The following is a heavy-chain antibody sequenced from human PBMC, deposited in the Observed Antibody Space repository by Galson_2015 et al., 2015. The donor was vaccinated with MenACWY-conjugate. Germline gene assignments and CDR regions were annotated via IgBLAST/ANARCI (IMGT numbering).Heavy chain of an antibody. J-gene: IGHJ2*01. D-gene: IGHD1-7*01. CDR2: ISYSGGST. V-gene: IGHV3-23*01. CDR1: GFTFSTYA. Sequence: SLRLSCAASGFTFSTYAMSWVRQVPGKGLEWVSGISYSGGSTHYADSVKGRFTISRDNSENTLYLQMNSLRAEDTAIYYCAKGAPGGTVGYWFFDLWGRGTLVTVSS. CDR3: AKGAPGGTVGYWFFDL.